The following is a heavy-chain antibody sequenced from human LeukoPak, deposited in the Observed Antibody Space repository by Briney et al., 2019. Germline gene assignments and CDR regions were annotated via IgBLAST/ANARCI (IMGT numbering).Heavy chain of an antibody. CDR2: IYYGGST. CDR1: DASISSASDY. V-gene: IGHV4-39*01. J-gene: IGHJ5*02. Sequence: SETLSLTCAVSDASISSASDYWGWIRQPPGKGLEWRGSIYYGGSTYDNPSLRSRVTISVDTSKNQFSLKLTSVTAADTAVYYCARIGGGRWRNPGYWFDPWGQGNLVTVSS. CDR3: ARIGGGRWRNPGYWFDP. D-gene: IGHD2-15*01.